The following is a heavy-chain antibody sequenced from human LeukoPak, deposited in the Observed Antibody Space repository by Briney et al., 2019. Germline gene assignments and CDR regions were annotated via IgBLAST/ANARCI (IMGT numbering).Heavy chain of an antibody. Sequence: PGGSLRLSCAASGFTFSSYSMNWVRQAPGKRLEWVSSISSSSSYIYYADSVKGRFTISRDNAKNSLYLQMNSLRAEDTAVYYCARDPAVDIVVVPAAVNWFDPWGQGTLVTVSS. V-gene: IGHV3-21*01. D-gene: IGHD2-2*01. CDR1: GFTFSSYS. J-gene: IGHJ5*02. CDR3: ARDPAVDIVVVPAAVNWFDP. CDR2: ISSSSSYI.